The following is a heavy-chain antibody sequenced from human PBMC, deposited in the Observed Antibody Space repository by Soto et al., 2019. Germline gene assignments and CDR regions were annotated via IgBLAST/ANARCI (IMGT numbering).Heavy chain of an antibody. CDR3: TRGAGLGELLIDY. D-gene: IGHD3-16*01. CDR1: GFIFSNYA. CDR2: IWSDGSYE. Sequence: QVQLVESGGGVVQPGRSLRLSCAASGFIFSNYAMHWVRQAPGQGLEWVALIWSDGSYENYAESVKGRITISKDNSKNNLYLQMNSLRVEDPALYFFTRGAGLGELLIDYRGPGILVTVSS. J-gene: IGHJ4*02. V-gene: IGHV3-33*01.